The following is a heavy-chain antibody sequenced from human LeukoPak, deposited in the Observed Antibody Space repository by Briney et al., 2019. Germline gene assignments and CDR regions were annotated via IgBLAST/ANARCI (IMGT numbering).Heavy chain of an antibody. Sequence: GASVKVSCKASGYTFTGYYMHWVRQAPGQGLEWMGWINTNTGNPTYAQGFTGRFVFSLDTSVSTAYLQISSLKAEDTAVYYCASQQLVRVRAFDIWGQGTMVTVSS. D-gene: IGHD6-13*01. CDR2: INTNTGNP. CDR3: ASQQLVRVRAFDI. J-gene: IGHJ3*02. CDR1: GYTFTGYY. V-gene: IGHV7-4-1*02.